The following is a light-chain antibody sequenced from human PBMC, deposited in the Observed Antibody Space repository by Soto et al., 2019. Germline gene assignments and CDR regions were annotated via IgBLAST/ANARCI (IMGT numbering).Light chain of an antibody. Sequence: EIVMTQSPATLSVSPRERSTLSCRVSQSVRSNLAWYPQTPGQAPRLLIYDASNRETGIPARFSGSGAGTECTLTISSLEPEDVAVYYCQQRSNWPLTFGGGTKVDIK. V-gene: IGKV3D-11*02. CDR1: QSVRSN. J-gene: IGKJ4*01. CDR3: QQRSNWPLT. CDR2: DAS.